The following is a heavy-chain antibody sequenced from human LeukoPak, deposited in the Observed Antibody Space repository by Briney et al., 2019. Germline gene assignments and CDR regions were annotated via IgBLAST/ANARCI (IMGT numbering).Heavy chain of an antibody. D-gene: IGHD3-3*01. CDR1: GGSFSGYY. Sequence: SETLSLTCAVYGGSFSGYYWSWIRQPPGKGLEWIGEINHSGSTNYNPSLKSRVTISVDTSKNQFSLKLSSVTAADTAVYYCARDPQLIRFLEWLPNLLTFDYWGQGTLVTVSS. J-gene: IGHJ4*02. V-gene: IGHV4-34*01. CDR2: INHSGST. CDR3: ARDPQLIRFLEWLPNLLTFDY.